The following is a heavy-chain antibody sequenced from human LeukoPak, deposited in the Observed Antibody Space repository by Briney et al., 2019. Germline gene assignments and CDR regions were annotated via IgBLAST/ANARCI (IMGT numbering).Heavy chain of an antibody. CDR1: GFTFSSYE. CDR2: IYNSGAGI. J-gene: IGHJ4*02. Sequence: PGGSLRLSCAASGFTFSSYEMSWVRQAPGKGLEWVSSIYNSGAGIFYADSVKGRFTISRDNSKNTLYLQMNSLRAEDTAVYYCAKDVAPDSGWDLDYWGQGTLVTVSS. D-gene: IGHD6-19*01. V-gene: IGHV3-23*01. CDR3: AKDVAPDSGWDLDY.